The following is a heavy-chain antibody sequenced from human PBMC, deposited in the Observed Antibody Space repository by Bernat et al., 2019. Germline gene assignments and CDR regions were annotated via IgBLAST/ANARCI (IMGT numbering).Heavy chain of an antibody. CDR2: IYYSGST. CDR1: GGSISSSSYY. D-gene: IGHD5-12*01. Sequence: QLQLQESGPGLVKPSETLSLTCTVFGGSISSSSYYWGWIRQPPGKGLEWIGSIYYSGSTYYNPSLKSRVTISVDTYKNQFSLELSSVTAADTAVYYCGREGDVVATIIDYWGPGTLVTVSS. CDR3: GREGDVVATIIDY. J-gene: IGHJ4*02. V-gene: IGHV4-39*02.